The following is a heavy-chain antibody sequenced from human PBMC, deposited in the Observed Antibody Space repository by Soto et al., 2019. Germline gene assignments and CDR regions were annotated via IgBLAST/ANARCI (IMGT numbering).Heavy chain of an antibody. CDR2: IYWDDDK. Sequence: QITLKESGPTLVKPTQTLTLTCTFSGFSLSTSGVGVGWIRQPPGKALEWLALIYWDDDKRYIPSLKSRLTITKDPSKNQVVLTMTNMDPVDTATYYCAHRRKERCSGGSCYSLDYWGQGTLVTVSS. CDR1: GFSLSTSGVG. V-gene: IGHV2-5*02. J-gene: IGHJ4*02. D-gene: IGHD2-15*01. CDR3: AHRRKERCSGGSCYSLDY.